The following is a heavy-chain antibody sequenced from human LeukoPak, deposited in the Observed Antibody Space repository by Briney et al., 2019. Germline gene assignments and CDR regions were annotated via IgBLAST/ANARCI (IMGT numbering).Heavy chain of an antibody. J-gene: IGHJ3*02. V-gene: IGHV3-48*04. Sequence: GGSLRLSCAASGFTFSSYSMNWVRQAPGRGLESVSYITSSSTTRYYADSVKGRFTISRDNAKNSLYLQMNSLRAEDTAVYYCARPGLYSSGWYEGRDAFDIWGQGTMVTVSS. CDR3: ARPGLYSSGWYEGRDAFDI. CDR1: GFTFSSYS. CDR2: ITSSSTTR. D-gene: IGHD6-19*01.